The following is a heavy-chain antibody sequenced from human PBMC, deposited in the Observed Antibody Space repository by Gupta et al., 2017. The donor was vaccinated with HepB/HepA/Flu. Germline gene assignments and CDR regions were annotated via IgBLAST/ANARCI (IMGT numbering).Heavy chain of an antibody. V-gene: IGHV3-33*03. D-gene: IGHD2-15*01. CDR2: TSSDGSKK. J-gene: IGHJ6*02. CDR1: RFTFSSYG. Sequence: QVQLVESGGGVVQPGRSLRLSCAASRFTFSSYGMHWVRQAPGKGLEWVAGTSSDGSKKHYGDSVKGRFTISRDNAKNTMFLEMESLRADDAAVYYCAGPISNSAWRVVALDVWGQGTSVTVSS. CDR3: AGPISNSAWRVVALDV.